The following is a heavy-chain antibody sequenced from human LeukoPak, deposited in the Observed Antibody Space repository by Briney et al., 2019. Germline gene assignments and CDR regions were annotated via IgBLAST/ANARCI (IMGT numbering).Heavy chain of an antibody. J-gene: IGHJ3*02. V-gene: IGHV4-39*01. Sequence: PSEKLSLTCTVSGDSTSSSTYYWDWIRQAPGKGLEWIGNIYDSGTTHYNPSLKSRVTISGDTSKNQFSLKLNSVTAADTAIYYCATHRRSGSGGSENAFEIWGQGTIVTVTS. CDR2: IYDSGTT. CDR3: ATHRRSGSGGSENAFEI. D-gene: IGHD5-12*01. CDR1: GDSTSSSTYY.